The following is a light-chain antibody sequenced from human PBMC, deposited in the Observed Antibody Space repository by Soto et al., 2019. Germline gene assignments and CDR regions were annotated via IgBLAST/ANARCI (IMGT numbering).Light chain of an antibody. CDR1: PSVSSTH. CDR3: QQYGSSPFT. Sequence: EIVLTQSPGTLSLSPGERATLSCRASPSVSSTHLAWYQQKPGQAPRLLISGASIRAPGIPDRFSGSGSGTDFALTISNREPDDFAVFYCQQYGSSPFTFGPGTRVDFK. J-gene: IGKJ3*01. V-gene: IGKV3-20*01. CDR2: GAS.